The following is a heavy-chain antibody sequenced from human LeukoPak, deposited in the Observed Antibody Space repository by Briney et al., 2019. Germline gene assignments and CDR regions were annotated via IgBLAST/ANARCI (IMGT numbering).Heavy chain of an antibody. CDR2: ISWNSGSI. Sequence: PGGSLRLSSAASGFTFDDYAMHWVRQAPGKGLEWVSGISWNSGSIGYADSVKGRFTISRDNAKNSLYLQMNSLRAEDTALYYCAKESAGPPIWGQGTMVTVSS. V-gene: IGHV3-9*01. CDR1: GFTFDDYA. J-gene: IGHJ3*02. CDR3: AKESAGPPI.